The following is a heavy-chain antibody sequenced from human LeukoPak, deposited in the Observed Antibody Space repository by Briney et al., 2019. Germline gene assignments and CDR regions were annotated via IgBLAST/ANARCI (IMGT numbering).Heavy chain of an antibody. V-gene: IGHV3-7*01. J-gene: IGHJ3*02. Sequence: GGSLRLSCAASGFTFSSYWMSWVRQAPGKGPEWVAYLKQDGTEKYYVESVKGRFTISRDNSKNTLYLQMNSLRAEDTAVYYCARDQVGATGGAFDIWGQGTMVTVSS. CDR3: ARDQVGATGGAFDI. CDR2: LKQDGTEK. D-gene: IGHD1-26*01. CDR1: GFTFSSYW.